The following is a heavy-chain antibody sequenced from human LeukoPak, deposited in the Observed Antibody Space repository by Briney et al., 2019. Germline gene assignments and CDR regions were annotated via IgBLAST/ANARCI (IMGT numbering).Heavy chain of an antibody. D-gene: IGHD3-3*01. J-gene: IGHJ6*02. V-gene: IGHV3-21*01. CDR3: ARADFWSGYNIYYYYYGMDV. Sequence: GGSLRLSCAASGFTFSSYSMNWVRQAPGKGLEWVSSISSSSSYIYYADSVKGRFTISRDNAKNSLYLQMSSLRAEDTAVYCCARADFWSGYNIYYYYYGMDVWGQGTTVTVSS. CDR1: GFTFSSYS. CDR2: ISSSSSYI.